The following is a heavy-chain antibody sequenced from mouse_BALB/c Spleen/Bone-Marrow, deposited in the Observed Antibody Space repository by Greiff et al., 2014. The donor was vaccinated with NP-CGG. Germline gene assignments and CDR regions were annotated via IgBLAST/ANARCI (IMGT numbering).Heavy chain of an antibody. Sequence: DLVKPGASVELSCKASGYTFTSYWINWIKQRPGQGLEWIGRIAPGSGSTYYNEMFKGKATLTVDTSSSTAYIQLSSLSSEDSAVYFCARREVRREGYYFDYWGQGTTLTVSS. V-gene: IGHV1S41*01. CDR2: IAPGSGST. CDR1: GYTFTSYW. J-gene: IGHJ2*01. D-gene: IGHD2-14*01. CDR3: ARREVRREGYYFDY.